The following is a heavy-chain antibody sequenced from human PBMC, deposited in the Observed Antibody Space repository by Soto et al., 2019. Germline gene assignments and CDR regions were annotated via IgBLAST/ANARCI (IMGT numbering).Heavy chain of an antibody. CDR1: GFTLRTYA. J-gene: IGHJ5*02. CDR2: VSYDGSIE. Sequence: PGGSLRLSCTGSGFTLRTYAMHWVRLAPGKGLEWVAVVSYDGSIENYADSVRGRFTISRDNSKNTVFLQMNSLRVEDTAVYYCAKDLYYYDFSPDDSWGQGTLPTVSS. D-gene: IGHD3-16*01. CDR3: AKDLYYYDFSPDDS. V-gene: IGHV3-30*04.